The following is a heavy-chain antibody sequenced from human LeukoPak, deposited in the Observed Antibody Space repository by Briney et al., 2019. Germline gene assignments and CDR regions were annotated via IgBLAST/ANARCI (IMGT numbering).Heavy chain of an antibody. J-gene: IGHJ5*02. CDR1: GYKLTNNW. CDR3: VGFALTHSLDH. V-gene: IGHV5-51*01. D-gene: IGHD1-14*01. Sequence: GESLKISCEISGYKLTNNWIGWVRPVPGKGLELMGIIYPGYSDDKYNPSFQGQVTLSVDASISAAFLQLSVLRASDTAIYYCVGFALTHSLDHWGQGTLATVSS. CDR2: IYPGYSDD.